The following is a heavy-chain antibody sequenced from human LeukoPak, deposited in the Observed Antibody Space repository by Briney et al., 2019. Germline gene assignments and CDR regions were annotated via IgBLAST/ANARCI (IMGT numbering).Heavy chain of an antibody. CDR2: INHSGST. V-gene: IGHV4-34*01. D-gene: IGHD2-15*01. J-gene: IGHJ4*02. CDR3: ARGRARRSGGSCYNY. Sequence: SETLSLTCAVYGGSFSGYYWSWIRQPPGKGLEWIGEINHSGSTNYNPSLKSRVTISVDTSKNQFSLKLSSVTAADTAVYYCARGRARRSGGSCYNYWGQGTLVTVSS. CDR1: GGSFSGYY.